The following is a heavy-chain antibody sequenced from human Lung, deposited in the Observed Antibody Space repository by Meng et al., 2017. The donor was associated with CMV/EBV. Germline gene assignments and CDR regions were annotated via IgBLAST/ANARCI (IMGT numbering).Heavy chain of an antibody. V-gene: IGHV1-8*01. CDR1: GYTLTSDE. J-gene: IGHJ4*02. CDR2: MNHNSRKT. CDR3: ARGALVVPAAIVY. Sequence: KGSGYTLTSDERSREGQANGQGREGMGGMNHNSRKTGEAKKGQSRVNKTRNNDISTAYMELSSRRSEDTAVYYCARGALVVPAAIVYWGQGTLVTVSS. D-gene: IGHD2-2*02.